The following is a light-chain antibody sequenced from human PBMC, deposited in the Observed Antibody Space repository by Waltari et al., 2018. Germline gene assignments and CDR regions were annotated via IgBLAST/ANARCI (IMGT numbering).Light chain of an antibody. CDR2: SAS. V-gene: IGKV1-12*01. J-gene: IGKJ3*01. CDR1: QDIAIR. CDR3: QQADSFPLT. Sequence: DIQMTQSPSSVSASVGDRVPIACRASQDIAIRLAWYQQKPGKAPNLLIYSASYLRSGAPSRFSGNGSGTDFTLTISSLQPEDFATYYCQQADSFPLTFGPGTKVDI.